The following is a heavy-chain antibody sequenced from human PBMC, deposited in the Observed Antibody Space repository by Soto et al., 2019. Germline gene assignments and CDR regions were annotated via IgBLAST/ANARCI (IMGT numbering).Heavy chain of an antibody. CDR3: ARDRGYCTSTSCYTLDY. CDR1: GYTFRNYA. V-gene: IGHV1-3*01. CDR2: INAGDGHT. Sequence: ASVKVSCKASGYTFRNYAIHWVRQAPGHRLEWMGWINAGDGHTKYSHKLEGRGTITRDTTASTAYMELSSLRSEDTAVYFCARDRGYCTSTSCYTLDYWGQGTVVTVSS. J-gene: IGHJ4*02. D-gene: IGHD2-2*01.